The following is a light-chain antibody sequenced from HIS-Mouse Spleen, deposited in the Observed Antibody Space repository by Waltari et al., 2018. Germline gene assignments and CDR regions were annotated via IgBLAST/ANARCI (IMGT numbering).Light chain of an antibody. J-gene: IGKJ5*01. CDR1: QGVNSN. V-gene: IGKV3-15*01. CDR2: GAS. CDR3: QQYNNWPPIT. Sequence: EIVMTQSPATLSVSPGERATIPCRASQGVNSNLAWYQQKPGQAPRLLIYGASTRATGIPARFSGSGSGTEFTLTISSMQSEDFAVYYCQQYNNWPPITFGQGTRLEIK.